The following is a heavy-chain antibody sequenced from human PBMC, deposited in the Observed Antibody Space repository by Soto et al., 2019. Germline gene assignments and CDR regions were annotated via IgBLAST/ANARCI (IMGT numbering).Heavy chain of an antibody. V-gene: IGHV3-33*08. CDR3: ATFNAPSPTLYCSSTSCHFDY. CDR2: IWYDGSNK. CDR1: GFTFSSYG. Sequence: GGSLRLSCAASGFTFSSYGMHWGRQAPGKGLEWVAVIWYDGSNKYYADSLKGRFTISSVNSKNTLYLQMNSLRAEDTAVYYCATFNAPSPTLYCSSTSCHFDYWGQGTLVTVSS. J-gene: IGHJ4*02. D-gene: IGHD2-2*01.